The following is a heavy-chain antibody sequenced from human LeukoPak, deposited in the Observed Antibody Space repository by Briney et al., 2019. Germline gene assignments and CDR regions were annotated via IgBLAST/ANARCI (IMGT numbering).Heavy chain of an antibody. CDR3: ARGGYCSGGSCRHDYYYYYYMDV. Sequence: SETLSLTCTVSGGSISSYYWSWIRQPPGKGLEWIGYIYYNGSTNYNPSLKSRVTISVDTSKNQFSLKLSSVTAADTAVYYCARGGYCSGGSCRHDYYYYYYMDVWGKGTTVTISS. V-gene: IGHV4-59*01. D-gene: IGHD2-15*01. CDR2: IYYNGST. CDR1: GGSISSYY. J-gene: IGHJ6*03.